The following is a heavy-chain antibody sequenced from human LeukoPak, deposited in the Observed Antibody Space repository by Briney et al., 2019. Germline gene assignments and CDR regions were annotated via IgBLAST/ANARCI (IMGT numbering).Heavy chain of an antibody. CDR2: ISGSGGST. D-gene: IGHD2-21*01. J-gene: IGHJ4*02. V-gene: IGHV3-23*01. CDR3: AKLGKHIDDYYGDY. CDR1: GFTFSSYA. Sequence: PGGSLRLSCAASGFTFSSYAMSWVRQAPGKGLEWVSAISGSGGSTYYADSVKGRFTISRDNSKNTLYLQMNSLRAEDTAVYYCAKLGKHIDDYYGDYRGQGTLVTVSS.